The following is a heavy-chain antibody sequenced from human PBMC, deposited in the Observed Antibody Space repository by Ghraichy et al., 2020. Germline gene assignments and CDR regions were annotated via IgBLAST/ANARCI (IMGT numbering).Heavy chain of an antibody. CDR3: ARHGRNYYGSGSRWFVP. J-gene: IGHJ5*02. Sequence: SETLSLTCTVSGGSISSSSYYWGWIRQPPGKGLEWIGSIYYSGSTYYNPSLKSRVTISVDTSKNQFSLKLSSVTAADTAVYYCARHGRNYYGSGSRWFVPWGQGTLVTVSS. D-gene: IGHD3-10*01. CDR1: GGSISSSSYY. CDR2: IYYSGST. V-gene: IGHV4-39*01.